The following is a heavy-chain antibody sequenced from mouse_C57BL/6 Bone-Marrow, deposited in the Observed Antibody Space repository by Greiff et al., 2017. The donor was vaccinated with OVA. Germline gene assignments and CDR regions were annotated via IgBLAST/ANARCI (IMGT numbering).Heavy chain of an antibody. CDR1: GYTFTSYG. V-gene: IGHV1-81*01. J-gene: IGHJ3*01. CDR3: ALLLLR. D-gene: IGHD1-1*01. CDR2: IYPRSGNT. Sequence: VKLQESGAELARPGASVKLSCKASGYTFTSYGISWVKQRTGQGLEWIGEIYPRSGNTYYNEKFKGKATLTADKSSSTAYMELRSLTSEDSAVYFCALLLLRWGQGTLVTVSA.